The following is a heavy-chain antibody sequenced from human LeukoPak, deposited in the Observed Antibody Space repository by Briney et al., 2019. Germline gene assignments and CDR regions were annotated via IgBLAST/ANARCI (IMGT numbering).Heavy chain of an antibody. CDR3: AKGVFATPGAP. Sequence: GGSLRLSCAASGFTFSSYAMTWFRQAPGKGLEWVPTITGGGGSTYYADSVKGRFTISRDNSKDTLYLLMNSLRAEDTAVYYCAKGVFATPGAPWGQGTLVTVSS. V-gene: IGHV3-23*01. D-gene: IGHD6-13*01. CDR1: GFTFSSYA. J-gene: IGHJ5*02. CDR2: ITGGGGST.